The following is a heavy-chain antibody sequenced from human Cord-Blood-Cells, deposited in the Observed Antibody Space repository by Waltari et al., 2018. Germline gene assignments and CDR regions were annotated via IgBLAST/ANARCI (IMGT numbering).Heavy chain of an antibody. CDR1: GYTFTGYY. J-gene: IGHJ3*02. D-gene: IGHD1-26*01. CDR3: ARTKWELPDDAFDI. Sequence: QVQLVQSGAEVKKPEASVKVSCKASGYTFTGYYMHWVRQAPGQGLEWRGWSNPNSGGTNYAQKFQGRVTMTRDTSISTAYMELSRLRSDDTAVYYCARTKWELPDDAFDIWGQGTMVTVSS. V-gene: IGHV1-2*02. CDR2: SNPNSGGT.